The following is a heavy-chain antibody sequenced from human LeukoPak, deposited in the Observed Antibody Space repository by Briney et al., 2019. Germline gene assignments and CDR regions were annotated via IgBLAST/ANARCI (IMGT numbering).Heavy chain of an antibody. CDR1: GFTFSSYG. CDR2: IRYDGSNK. J-gene: IGHJ5*02. CDR3: AKVEYSSRWTTGWFDP. D-gene: IGHD6-13*01. V-gene: IGHV3-30*02. Sequence: GGSLRLSCAASGFTFSSYGMDWVRQAPGKGLEWVAFIRYDGSNKYYADSVKGRFTISRDNSKNTLYLQMNSLRAEDTAVYYCAKVEYSSRWTTGWFDPWGQGTLVTVSS.